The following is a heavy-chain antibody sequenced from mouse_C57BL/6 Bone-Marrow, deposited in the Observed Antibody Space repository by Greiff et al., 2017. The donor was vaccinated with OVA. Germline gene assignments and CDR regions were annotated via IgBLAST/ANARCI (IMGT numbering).Heavy chain of an antibody. Sequence: EVKLQESGPGMVKPSQSLSLTCTVTGYSITSGYDWHWIRHFPGNKLEWMGYISYSGSTNYNPSLKSRISIPHDTSKNHFFLELNSVTTEDTATYYGAREGDGGDCFDDWGQGTTLTVSS. CDR2: ISYSGST. J-gene: IGHJ2*01. D-gene: IGHD3-3*01. CDR3: AREGDGGDCFDD. CDR1: GYSITSGYD. V-gene: IGHV3-1*01.